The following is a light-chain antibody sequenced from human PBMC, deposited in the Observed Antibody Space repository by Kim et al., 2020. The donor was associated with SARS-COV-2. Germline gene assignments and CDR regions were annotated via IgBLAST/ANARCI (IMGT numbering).Light chain of an antibody. CDR1: QGISRS. Sequence: DIQLTQSPSFLSASVGDRVTITCRASQGISRSLAWYQQKPGKAPELLIYDASTLQRGVPSGFSGSGSGTEFTLTITTLRPEDFATYYCKQHNAYPPTFGGGTKVDIK. CDR2: DAS. V-gene: IGKV1-9*01. CDR3: KQHNAYPPT. J-gene: IGKJ4*01.